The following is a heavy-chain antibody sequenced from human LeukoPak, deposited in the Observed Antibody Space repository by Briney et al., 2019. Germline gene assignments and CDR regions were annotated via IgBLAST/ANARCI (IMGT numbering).Heavy chain of an antibody. V-gene: IGHV3-33*01. CDR2: IWYDGSNK. CDR1: GLLFSSHG. D-gene: IGHD3-22*01. J-gene: IGHJ4*02. Sequence: GGSLRLSCAASSGLLFSSHGMHWVRQAPGKGLEWVAVIWYDGSNKWYADSVKGRFTISRDNSKNTLYLQMDSLRAEDTAVYYCARASNNYDSSGYSALDCWGQGTLVTVSS. CDR3: ARASNNYDSSGYSALDC.